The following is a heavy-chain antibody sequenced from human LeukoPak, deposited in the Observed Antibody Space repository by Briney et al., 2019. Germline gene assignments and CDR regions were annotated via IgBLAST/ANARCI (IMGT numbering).Heavy chain of an antibody. CDR3: PKGASSTWFDP. CDR1: GFTFTSYA. J-gene: IGHJ5*02. D-gene: IGHD2-2*01. Sequence: PGGSLRLSCAASGFTFTSYAMSWVRQAPGKGLEWVSSISASGGSTFYADSVKGRFTISRDNSKNTLFLQMHSLRAEDTAVYYCPKGASSTWFDPWGQGTLVTVSS. V-gene: IGHV3-23*01. CDR2: ISASGGST.